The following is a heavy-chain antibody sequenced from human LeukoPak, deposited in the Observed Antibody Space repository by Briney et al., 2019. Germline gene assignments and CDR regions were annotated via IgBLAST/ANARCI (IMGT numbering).Heavy chain of an antibody. Sequence: GGSLRLSCAASGYTFSSYGMHGVRQAPGKGMEWVAVISYDGSNKYYADSVKGRFTISRDNSKNTLYLQMNSLRAEDTAVYYCARVLPIMVRGNYYYYMDVWGKGTTVTVSS. CDR2: ISYDGSNK. J-gene: IGHJ6*03. V-gene: IGHV3-30*03. CDR3: ARVLPIMVRGNYYYYMDV. CDR1: GYTFSSYG. D-gene: IGHD3-10*01.